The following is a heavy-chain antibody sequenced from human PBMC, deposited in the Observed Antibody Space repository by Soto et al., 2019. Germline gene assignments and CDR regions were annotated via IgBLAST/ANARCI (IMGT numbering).Heavy chain of an antibody. Sequence: PGESLKISCKGSGYSFTSYWIGWVRQMPGKGLEWMGIIYPGDSDTRYSPSFQGQVTISADKSISTAYLQWSSLKASDTAMYYCASSRLTVGYPYSWFDPWDQGTLVTVSS. CDR1: GYSFTSYW. D-gene: IGHD5-12*01. CDR3: ASSRLTVGYPYSWFDP. V-gene: IGHV5-51*01. J-gene: IGHJ5*02. CDR2: IYPGDSDT.